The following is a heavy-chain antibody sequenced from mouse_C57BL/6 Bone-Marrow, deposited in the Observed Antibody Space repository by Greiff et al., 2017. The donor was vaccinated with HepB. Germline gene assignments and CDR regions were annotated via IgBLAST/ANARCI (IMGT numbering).Heavy chain of an antibody. Sequence: DVQLAESGGDLVKPGGSLKLSCAASGFTFSSYGMSWVRQTPDKRLEWVATISSGGSYTYYPDSVKGRFTISRDNAKNTLYLQMSSLKSEDTAMYYCARRGLRTDPYYFDYWGQGTTLTVSS. CDR1: GFTFSSYG. CDR2: ISSGGSYT. D-gene: IGHD2-2*01. CDR3: ARRGLRTDPYYFDY. J-gene: IGHJ2*01. V-gene: IGHV5-6*02.